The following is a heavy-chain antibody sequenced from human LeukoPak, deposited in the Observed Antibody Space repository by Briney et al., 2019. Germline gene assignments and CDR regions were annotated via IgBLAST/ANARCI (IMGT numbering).Heavy chain of an antibody. V-gene: IGHV3-30*18. CDR1: GFIFSSYG. D-gene: IGHD3-22*01. CDR2: ISYDGSNK. CDR3: AKDGDYYDSSGYFPSEPFDY. J-gene: IGHJ4*02. Sequence: GRSLRLSCAASGFIFSSYGMHWVRQAPGKGLEWVAVISYDGSNKHYADSVKGRFTISRDNSKNTLYLQMNSLRAEDTAVYYCAKDGDYYDSSGYFPSEPFDYWGQGTLVTVSS.